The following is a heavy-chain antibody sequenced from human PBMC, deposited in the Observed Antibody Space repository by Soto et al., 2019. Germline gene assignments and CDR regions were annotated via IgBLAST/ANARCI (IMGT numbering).Heavy chain of an antibody. D-gene: IGHD2-15*01. V-gene: IGHV4-61*05. CDR1: GGSISSSSYY. J-gene: IGHJ6*03. Sequence: QLQLQESGPGLVKPSETLSLTCTVSGGSISSSSYYWGWIRQPPGKGLEWIGYIYYSGSTNYNPSLKSRVTISVDTSKNQFSLKLSSVTAADTAVYYCASKSGGSELTPGYYYYYMDVWGKGTTVTVSS. CDR3: ASKSGGSELTPGYYYYYMDV. CDR2: IYYSGST.